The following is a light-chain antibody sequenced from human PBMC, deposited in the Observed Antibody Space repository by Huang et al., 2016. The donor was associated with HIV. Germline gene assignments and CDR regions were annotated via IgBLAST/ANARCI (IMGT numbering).Light chain of an antibody. V-gene: IGKV3-15*01. CDR3: QQYNDWPRS. CDR2: AAS. Sequence: EIVMTQSPGTLSVAPGERDTLSCRASQNINTNLAWFQQKPGQAPRLLIYAASTRTADFPARFSGSGSRTEFTLTISSLQSEDIAVYYCQQYNDWPRSFGQGTKVEIK. CDR1: QNINTN. J-gene: IGKJ1*01.